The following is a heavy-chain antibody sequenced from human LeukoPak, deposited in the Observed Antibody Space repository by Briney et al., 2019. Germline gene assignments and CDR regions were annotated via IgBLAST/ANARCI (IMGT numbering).Heavy chain of an antibody. J-gene: IGHJ4*02. CDR1: GFTFSDYY. V-gene: IGHV3-11*04. D-gene: IGHD4-17*01. CDR2: ISSSGRTI. Sequence: GGSLRLSCVASGFTFSDYYMSWIRQAPGKGLEWVSYISSSGRTIYYADSVKGRFTISRDNAKNSLYLQMNSLRAEDTAVYYCAQTAVTTSDYWGQGTRVTVSS. CDR3: AQTAVTTSDY.